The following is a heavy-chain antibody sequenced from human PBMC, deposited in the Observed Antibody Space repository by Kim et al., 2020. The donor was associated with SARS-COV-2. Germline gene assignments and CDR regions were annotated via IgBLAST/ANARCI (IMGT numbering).Heavy chain of an antibody. J-gene: IGHJ4*02. CDR2: ST. V-gene: IGHV3-66*01. CDR3: ARDLGDNGDY. D-gene: IGHD3-16*01. Sequence: STYSADSVKGRFTISRDNSKNTLYLQMNSLRAEDTAVYYCARDLGDNGDYWGQGTLVTVSS.